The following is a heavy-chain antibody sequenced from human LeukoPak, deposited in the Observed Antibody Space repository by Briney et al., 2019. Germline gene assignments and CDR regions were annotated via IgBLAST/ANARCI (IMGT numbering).Heavy chain of an antibody. CDR3: ARGPRQYCSSTSCYLDY. Sequence: PGGSLSLSCAASGFTFSSYSMNWVRQAPGKGLEWVSSIISSSSYIYYADSVKGRFTISRDNAKNSLYLQMNSLRAEDTAVYYCARGPRQYCSSTSCYLDYWGQGTLVTVSS. V-gene: IGHV3-21*01. CDR1: GFTFSSYS. J-gene: IGHJ4*02. CDR2: IISSSSYI. D-gene: IGHD2-2*01.